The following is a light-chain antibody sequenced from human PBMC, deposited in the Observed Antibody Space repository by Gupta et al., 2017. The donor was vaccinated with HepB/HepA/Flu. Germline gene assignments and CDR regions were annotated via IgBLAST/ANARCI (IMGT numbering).Light chain of an antibody. V-gene: IGLV2-23*02. CDR3: CSYAGSSTVV. Sequence: QSALTQPASVSGSPGQSLTISRTPTSSEVGSYNLVSWYQQHPGKAPKFMIYEVNKRPSGVSNRFSGSKSGNTASLTISGLQAEDEADYYCCSYAGSSTVVFGGGTKLTVL. J-gene: IGLJ2*01. CDR2: EVN. CDR1: SSEVGSYNL.